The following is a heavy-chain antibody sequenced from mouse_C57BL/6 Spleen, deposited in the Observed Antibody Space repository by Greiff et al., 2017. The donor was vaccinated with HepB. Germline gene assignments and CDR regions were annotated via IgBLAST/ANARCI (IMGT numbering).Heavy chain of an antibody. Sequence: EVKVVESGGGLVKPGGSLKLSCAASGFTFSSYAMSWVRQTPEKRLEWVATISDGGSYTYYPDNVKGRFTISRDNAKNNLYLQMSNLKSEDTAMYYCARDYDSFAYWGQGTLVTVSA. CDR3: ARDYDSFAY. CDR1: GFTFSSYA. V-gene: IGHV5-4*01. J-gene: IGHJ3*01. CDR2: ISDGGSYT. D-gene: IGHD2-4*01.